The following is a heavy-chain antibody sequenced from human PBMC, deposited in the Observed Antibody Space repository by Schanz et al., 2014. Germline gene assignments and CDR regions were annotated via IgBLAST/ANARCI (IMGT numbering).Heavy chain of an antibody. CDR3: ARQILIGAFDI. Sequence: QVQLQASGPGLVKPSETLSLTCTVSGGSMSGYHWIWIRQPPGRGLEWIGSIYYTGSTNYNPSLRIRVPISVAPPKTHFSLKRTSVPAADTAVYYCARQILIGAFDIWGQGTMVTVSS. CDR2: IYYTGST. D-gene: IGHD3-9*01. V-gene: IGHV4-59*08. J-gene: IGHJ3*02. CDR1: GGSMSGYH.